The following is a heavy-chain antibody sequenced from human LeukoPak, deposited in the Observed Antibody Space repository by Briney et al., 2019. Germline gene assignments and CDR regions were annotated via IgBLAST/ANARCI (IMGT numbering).Heavy chain of an antibody. CDR2: IHTSGST. J-gene: IGHJ4*02. V-gene: IGHV4-4*07. Sequence: KPSETLSLTCTVSGGSIINYHWSWIRQPAGKGLEWIGQIHTSGSTNYNPPLKSRVTMSIDTTEDQVSLTIRSVTAADTAFYYCARRDISSGWSFDYWGQGTLVTVSS. D-gene: IGHD6-19*01. CDR1: GGSIINYH. CDR3: ARRDISSGWSFDY.